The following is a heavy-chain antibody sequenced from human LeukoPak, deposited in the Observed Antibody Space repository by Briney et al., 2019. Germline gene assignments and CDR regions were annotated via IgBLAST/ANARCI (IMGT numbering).Heavy chain of an antibody. D-gene: IGHD6-6*01. CDR1: GFAFSGHW. CDR2: ISPTGSTT. CDR3: ARGPNSNWSGLDF. V-gene: IGHV3-74*01. Sequence: GGSLRLSCTASGFAFSGHWMHWARQLPGKGLVWVSRISPTGSTTSYADSVKGRFSVSRDNAKNTLYLQVNNLRAEDTAVYYCARGPNSNWSGLDFWGQGTLLTVSS. J-gene: IGHJ4*02.